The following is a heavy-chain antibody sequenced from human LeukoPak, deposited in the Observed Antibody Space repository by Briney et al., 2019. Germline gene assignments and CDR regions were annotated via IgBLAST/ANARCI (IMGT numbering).Heavy chain of an antibody. Sequence: GGSLRLPCAASGFTFSSYSMNWVRQAPGKGLEWVSSISSSSSYIYHADSVKGRFTISRDNAKNSLYLQMNSLRAEDTAVYYCARASYSSSWYYFDYWGQGTLVTVSS. CDR1: GFTFSSYS. D-gene: IGHD6-13*01. CDR3: ARASYSSSWYYFDY. CDR2: ISSSSSYI. V-gene: IGHV3-21*01. J-gene: IGHJ4*02.